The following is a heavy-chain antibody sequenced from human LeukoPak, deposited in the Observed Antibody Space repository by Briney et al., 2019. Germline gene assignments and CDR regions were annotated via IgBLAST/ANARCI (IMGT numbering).Heavy chain of an antibody. J-gene: IGHJ4*02. CDR3: ARVGHVKWELLRGENYFDY. D-gene: IGHD1-26*01. Sequence: GGSLTLSCAASGFSFSRYGMHWVRQAPGKGLEWLAFIRHDGSNKYYADSVKGRFTISGDNSKSTLYLQMSSLKVEDTAVYYCARVGHVKWELLRGENYFDYWGQGTLVTVSS. V-gene: IGHV3-30*02. CDR2: IRHDGSNK. CDR1: GFSFSRYG.